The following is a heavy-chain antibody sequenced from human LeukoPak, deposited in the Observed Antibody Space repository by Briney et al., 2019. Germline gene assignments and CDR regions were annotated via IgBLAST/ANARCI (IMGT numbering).Heavy chain of an antibody. CDR2: IIPIFGTA. V-gene: IGHV1-69*06. D-gene: IGHD1-26*01. J-gene: IGHJ4*02. CDR3: ATWRSRELPLYRFDY. CDR1: GGTFSSYA. Sequence: SVKVSCKASGGTFSSYAISWVRQAPGQGLEWMGGIIPIFGTANYAQKFQGRVTMTEDTSTDTAYMELSSLRSEDTAVYYCATWRSRELPLYRFDYWGQGTLVTVSS.